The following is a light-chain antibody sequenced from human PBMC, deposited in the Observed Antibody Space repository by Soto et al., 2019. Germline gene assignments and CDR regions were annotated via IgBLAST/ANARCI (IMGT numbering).Light chain of an antibody. Sequence: EIVLTQSPDTLSLSPGERATLSCRASQRVSTNSLAWYQQKPGQAPRPLIYGASSRATGTPDRFSGSGSGTDFTLIISRLEPEDFAVYYCQQYGSSGLTFGGGTKVDIK. CDR1: QRVSTNS. V-gene: IGKV3-20*01. J-gene: IGKJ4*01. CDR3: QQYGSSGLT. CDR2: GAS.